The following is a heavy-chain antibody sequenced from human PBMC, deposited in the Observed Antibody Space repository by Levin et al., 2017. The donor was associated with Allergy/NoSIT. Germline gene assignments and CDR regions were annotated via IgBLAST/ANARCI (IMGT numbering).Heavy chain of an antibody. Sequence: SETLSLTCSVSGGSISGYYWNWIRQTPGKGPEWIGLIYYTGSTNYNPSLKSRVTFSVDTSKNQFSLKMNSVTSTDTAVYYCTRETPATGYFDYWGQGTLVTVSS. J-gene: IGHJ4*02. CDR3: TRETPATGYFDY. CDR2: IYYTGST. D-gene: IGHD6-13*01. V-gene: IGHV4-59*01. CDR1: GGSISGYY.